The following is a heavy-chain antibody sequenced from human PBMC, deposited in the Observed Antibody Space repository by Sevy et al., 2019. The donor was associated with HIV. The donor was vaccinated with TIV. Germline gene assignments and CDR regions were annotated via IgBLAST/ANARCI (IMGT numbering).Heavy chain of an antibody. CDR3: ARGIEDYDFWSGYYKPLAFDI. J-gene: IGHJ3*02. D-gene: IGHD3-3*01. V-gene: IGHV3-48*02. CDR1: GFTFSSYS. CDR2: ISSSSSTI. Sequence: GGSLRLSCAASGFTFSSYSMNWVRQAPGKGLEWVSYISSSSSTIYYADSVKGRFTISRDNAKNSLYLQMNSLGDEDTAVYYCARGIEDYDFWSGYYKPLAFDIWGQGTMVTVSS.